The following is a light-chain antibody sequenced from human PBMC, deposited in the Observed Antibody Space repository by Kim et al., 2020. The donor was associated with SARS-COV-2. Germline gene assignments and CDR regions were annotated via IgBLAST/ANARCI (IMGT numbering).Light chain of an antibody. CDR2: WAS. Sequence: DIVLTQSLASLAVSLGERATIHCKSSRSVLYNSNNKNYLAWYQQKPGQPPKLLIYWASTRDSGVPDRFSGSGSGTDFTLTISSLQAEDVAVYYCQQYFTSPYTFGQGTKLEI. J-gene: IGKJ2*01. CDR1: RSVLYNSNNKNY. V-gene: IGKV4-1*01. CDR3: QQYFTSPYT.